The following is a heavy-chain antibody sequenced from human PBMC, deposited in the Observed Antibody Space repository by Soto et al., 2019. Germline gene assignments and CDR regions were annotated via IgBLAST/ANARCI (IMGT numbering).Heavy chain of an antibody. CDR3: ARKLELRGSYYYYDMDV. CDR1: VYTFTYYY. CDR2: INPNSGGT. D-gene: IGHD1-7*01. J-gene: IGHJ6*02. V-gene: IGHV1-2*02. Sequence: XSVKVSCKASVYTFTYYYMPWVRQAPGQGLEWMGWINPNSGGTNYAQKFQGRVTMTRDTSISTAYMELSRLRSDDTAVYYCARKLELRGSYYYYDMDVWGQGTTVTVSS.